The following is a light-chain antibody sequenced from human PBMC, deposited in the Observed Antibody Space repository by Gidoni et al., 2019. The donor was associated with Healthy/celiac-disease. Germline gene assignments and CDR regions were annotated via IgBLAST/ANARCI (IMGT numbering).Light chain of an antibody. Sequence: DIQMTQSPSSLSASVGASVTSTGRASQGISNYLAWYQQKPGKVPKLLIYAASTLQSVVPSRFSGSGAGKYSPLTISLLQPEYAVTYYRQNYNCAPRTFGQGTKVEIK. CDR2: AAS. CDR3: QNYNCAPRT. V-gene: IGKV1-27*01. CDR1: QGISNY. J-gene: IGKJ1*01.